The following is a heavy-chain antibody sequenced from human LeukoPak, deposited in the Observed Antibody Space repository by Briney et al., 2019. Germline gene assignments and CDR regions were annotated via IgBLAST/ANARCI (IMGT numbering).Heavy chain of an antibody. J-gene: IGHJ6*03. V-gene: IGHV1-18*01. Sequence: GASVKVCCKASGYTFTSYGISWVRQAPGQGLEWMGWISAYNGNTNYAQKLQGRVTMTTDTSTSTAYMELRSLRSDDTAVYYCARAYYDILTGYFYYYYYMDVWGKGTTVTVSS. CDR1: GYTFTSYG. D-gene: IGHD3-9*01. CDR3: ARAYYDILTGYFYYYYYMDV. CDR2: ISAYNGNT.